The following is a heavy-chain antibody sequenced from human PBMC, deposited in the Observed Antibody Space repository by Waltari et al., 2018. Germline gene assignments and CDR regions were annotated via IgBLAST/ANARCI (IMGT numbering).Heavy chain of an antibody. CDR3: ARSVTKLHPLVFDY. CDR1: GGTFSSYA. V-gene: IGHV1-69*01. Sequence: QVQLVQSGAEVKKPGSSVKVSCKASGGTFSSYAISWVRQAPGQGLEWMGGIIPILGKANYAQKFQGRVTITADESTSTAYRELSSLRSEDTAVYYCARSVTKLHPLVFDYWGQGTLVTVSS. D-gene: IGHD3-10*01. CDR2: IIPILGKA. J-gene: IGHJ4*02.